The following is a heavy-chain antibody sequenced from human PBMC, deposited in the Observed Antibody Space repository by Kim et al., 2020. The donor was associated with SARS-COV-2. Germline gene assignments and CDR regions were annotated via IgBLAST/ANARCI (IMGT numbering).Heavy chain of an antibody. CDR1: GFTFSSYA. J-gene: IGHJ4*02. Sequence: LSLTCAASGFTFSSYAMHWVRQAPGKGLEWVAVISYDGSNKYYADSVKGRFTISRDNSKNTLYLQMNSLRAEDTAVYYCARPYSGSYWGYFDYWGQGTLVTVSS. CDR3: ARPYSGSYWGYFDY. CDR2: ISYDGSNK. V-gene: IGHV3-30*04. D-gene: IGHD1-26*01.